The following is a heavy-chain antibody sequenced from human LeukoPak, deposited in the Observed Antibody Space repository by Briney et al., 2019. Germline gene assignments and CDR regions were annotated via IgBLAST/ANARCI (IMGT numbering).Heavy chain of an antibody. D-gene: IGHD2-15*01. CDR3: ARGARYCSGGSCYLY. V-gene: IGHV1-8*01. CDR1: GYTFTSYD. Sequence: GASVKVSCKASGYTFTSYDINWVRQATGQGLEWMGWMNPNSGNTGYAQKFQCRVTMTRNTSISTAYMELSSLRSEDTAVYYCARGARYCSGGSCYLYWGQGTLVTVSS. CDR2: MNPNSGNT. J-gene: IGHJ4*02.